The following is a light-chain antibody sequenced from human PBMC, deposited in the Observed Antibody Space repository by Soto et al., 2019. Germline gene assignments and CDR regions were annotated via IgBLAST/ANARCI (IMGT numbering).Light chain of an antibody. CDR1: QSISSW. Sequence: DIQMTQSPSTLSASVGDRVTITCRASQSISSWLAWYRQKPGKAPDLLIYDASSLERGVSSRFSGSGSGTELTLTISSLQPDDFATYYCQHHHNRPHFGQGTKVESK. CDR2: DAS. J-gene: IGKJ1*01. V-gene: IGKV1-5*01. CDR3: QHHHNRPH.